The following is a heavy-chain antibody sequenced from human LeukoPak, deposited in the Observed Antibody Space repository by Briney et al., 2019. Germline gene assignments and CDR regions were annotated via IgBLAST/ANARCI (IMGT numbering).Heavy chain of an antibody. J-gene: IGHJ4*02. CDR3: ARHAHYDYVWGSYRYEYFDY. V-gene: IGHV4-39*01. CDR2: IYYSGST. CDR1: GGSISSSSYY. D-gene: IGHD3-16*02. Sequence: SETLSLTCTVSGGSISSSSYYWGWIRQPPGKGLEWIGSIYYSGSTYYNPSLKSRFTISVDTSKNQFSLKLSSVTAADTAVYYCARHAHYDYVWGSYRYEYFDYWGQGTLVTVSS.